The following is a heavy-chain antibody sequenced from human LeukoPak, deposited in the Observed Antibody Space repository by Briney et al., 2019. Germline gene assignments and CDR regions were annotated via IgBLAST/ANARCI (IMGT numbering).Heavy chain of an antibody. CDR3: ARTRSALYYYGSGINY. V-gene: IGHV4-34*01. CDR1: GGSFSGYY. CDR2: INHSGST. D-gene: IGHD3-10*01. Sequence: SETLSLTCAVYGGSFSGYYWSWIRQPPGKGLEWIGEINHSGSTNYNPSLKSRVTISVDASKNQFSLKLSSVTAADTAVYYCARTRSALYYYGSGINYWGQGTLVTVSS. J-gene: IGHJ4*02.